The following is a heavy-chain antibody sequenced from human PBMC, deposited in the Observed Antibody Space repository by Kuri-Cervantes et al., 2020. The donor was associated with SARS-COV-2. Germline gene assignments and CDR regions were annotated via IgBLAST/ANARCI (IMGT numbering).Heavy chain of an antibody. Sequence: LSLTCAASGFTFSSYEMNWVRQAPGKGLEWVAVISYDGSNKYYADSVKGRFTISRDNSKNTLYLQMNSLRAEDTAVYYCARDLVAGGSGLPSYWGQGTLVTVSS. CDR1: GFTFSSYE. V-gene: IGHV3-30-3*01. J-gene: IGHJ4*02. D-gene: IGHD3-10*01. CDR3: ARDLVAGGSGLPSY. CDR2: ISYDGSNK.